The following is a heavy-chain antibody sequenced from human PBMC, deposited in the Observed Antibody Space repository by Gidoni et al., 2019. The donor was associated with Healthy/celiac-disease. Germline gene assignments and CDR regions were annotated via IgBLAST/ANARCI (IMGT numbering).Heavy chain of an antibody. V-gene: IGHV4-4*02. J-gene: IGHJ6*02. CDR2: LYHSGST. CDR3: ARGYSSSRYSFFPQNYGMDV. CDR1: GGSISSRHW. Sequence: QVQLQESGPGRVKPSGTLSLTRAVSGGSISSRHWWSWVRQPPGKGLEWIGELYHSGSTYYNPSLKSRVTISVDKSKNQFSLQLSSVTAADTAVYYCARGYSSSRYSFFPQNYGMDVWGQGTTVTVSS. D-gene: IGHD6-13*01.